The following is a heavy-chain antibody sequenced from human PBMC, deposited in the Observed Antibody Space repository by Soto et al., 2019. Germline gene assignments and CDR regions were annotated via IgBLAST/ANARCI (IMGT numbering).Heavy chain of an antibody. CDR3: ARDLFGEDGAGYFDY. D-gene: IGHD3-10*01. CDR2: ISGLNGNT. Sequence: QVHLVQSGVEVKKPGASVKVSCKASGYSFSTYGISWVRQAPGQGLEWMGGISGLNGNTNYAQNLQGRVTMTTDTYTDTAYMELRRLGFDDTAMYYCARDLFGEDGAGYFDYWGQGTLVTVSS. CDR1: GYSFSTYG. V-gene: IGHV1-18*01. J-gene: IGHJ4*02.